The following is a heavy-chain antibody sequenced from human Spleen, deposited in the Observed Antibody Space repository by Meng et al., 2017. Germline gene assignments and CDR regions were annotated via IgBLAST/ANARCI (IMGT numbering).Heavy chain of an antibody. J-gene: IGHJ4*02. CDR3: AGGHVLRYFDWLDY. Sequence: SETLSLTCTVPGGSISSSYWSWIRQPPGKGLEWIGYIYYSGSTNYNPSLKSRVTISVDTSKNQFSLKLSSVTAADTAVYYCAGGHVLRYFDWLDYWGQGTLVTVSS. D-gene: IGHD3-9*01. V-gene: IGHV4-59*12. CDR2: IYYSGST. CDR1: GGSISSSY.